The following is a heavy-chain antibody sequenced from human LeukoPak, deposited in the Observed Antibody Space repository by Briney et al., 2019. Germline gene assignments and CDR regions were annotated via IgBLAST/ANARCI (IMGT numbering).Heavy chain of an antibody. CDR1: GGSISSSSYY. V-gene: IGHV4-39*01. Sequence: SETLSLTCTVSGGSISSSSYYWGWIRQPPGKGLEWIGSIYYSGSTYYNPSLKSRVTISVDTSKNQFSLKLSSVTAADTAVYYCARGRGSSGWFDAFDIWGQGTMVTVSS. D-gene: IGHD6-19*01. CDR2: IYYSGST. J-gene: IGHJ3*02. CDR3: ARGRGSSGWFDAFDI.